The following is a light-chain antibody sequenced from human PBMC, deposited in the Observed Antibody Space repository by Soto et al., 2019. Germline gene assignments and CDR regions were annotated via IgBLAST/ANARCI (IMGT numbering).Light chain of an antibody. CDR3: LQYHYWPWT. CDR2: DAS. CDR1: QSVTNK. J-gene: IGKJ1*01. V-gene: IGKV3-15*01. Sequence: EMLMTQSPASLSVSPGEKVSLSCWASQSVTNKLAWYQQRPGQPPRLLLYDASTRATGVPATFSGSGSGTDFTLTISSLQSEDLGFYYCLQYHYWPWTFXQGTKVDIK.